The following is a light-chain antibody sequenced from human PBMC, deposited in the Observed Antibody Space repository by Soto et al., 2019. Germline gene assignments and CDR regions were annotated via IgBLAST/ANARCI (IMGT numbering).Light chain of an antibody. Sequence: EIVLTQSPRTLSLSPGERATLSCRASQSVSSSYLAWYQQKPGQAPRLLIYGASSRATGIPDRFSGSGSGTDFTLTISRLEPEDFAVYYCQQYGSSPGVTFGPGTKVDIK. CDR2: GAS. CDR1: QSVSSSY. CDR3: QQYGSSPGVT. V-gene: IGKV3-20*01. J-gene: IGKJ3*01.